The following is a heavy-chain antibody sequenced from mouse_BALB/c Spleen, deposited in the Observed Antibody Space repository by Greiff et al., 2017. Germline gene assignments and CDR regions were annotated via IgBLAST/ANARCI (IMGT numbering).Heavy chain of an antibody. CDR3: AEPPSYGNYAMDY. CDR1: GFSLTDYG. V-gene: IGHV2-6-5*01. D-gene: IGHD2-10*01. Sequence: VQLQQSGPGLVAPSQSLSITCTVSGFSLTDYGVSWIRQPPGKGLEWLGVIWGGGSTYYNSALKSRLSISKDNSKSQVFLKMNSLQTDDTAMYYCAEPPSYGNYAMDYWGQGTSVTVSS. J-gene: IGHJ4*01. CDR2: IWGGGST.